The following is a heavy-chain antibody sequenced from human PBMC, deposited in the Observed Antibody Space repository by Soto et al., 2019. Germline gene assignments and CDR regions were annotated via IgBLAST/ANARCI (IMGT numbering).Heavy chain of an antibody. Sequence: QVQLVQSGAEVKKPGASVKVSCKASGYTFTSYDINWVRQATGQGLEWMGWMNPNSGNTGYAQKFQGRVTMTKNTSISTAYMELSSLRSEDTAVYYCARAIAAAGTSPAFDIWCQGTMVTVSS. CDR2: MNPNSGNT. J-gene: IGHJ3*02. CDR3: ARAIAAAGTSPAFDI. V-gene: IGHV1-8*01. CDR1: GYTFTSYD. D-gene: IGHD6-13*01.